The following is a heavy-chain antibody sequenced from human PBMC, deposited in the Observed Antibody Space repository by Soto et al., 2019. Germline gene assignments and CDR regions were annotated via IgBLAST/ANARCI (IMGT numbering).Heavy chain of an antibody. J-gene: IGHJ1*01. D-gene: IGHD2-21*02. CDR2: IYYSGST. CDR1: GGSISSGGYY. V-gene: IGHV4-31*03. CDR3: ASAPRGDFPLGYFQH. Sequence: QVQLQESGPGLVKPSQTLSLTCTVSGGSISSGGYYWSWIRQPPGKGLEWIGYIYYSGSTYYNPSLKSRVTISVDTSKNQFSLTLSSVTAADTAVYYCASAPRGDFPLGYFQHWGQGTLVTVSS.